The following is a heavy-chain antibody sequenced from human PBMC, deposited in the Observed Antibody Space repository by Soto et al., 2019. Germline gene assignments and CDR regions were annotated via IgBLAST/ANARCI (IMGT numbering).Heavy chain of an antibody. V-gene: IGHV3-7*01. CDR2: LKEDGSDT. J-gene: IGHJ4*02. Sequence: EVQLVESGGGLVQRGGSLRLSCAASGVTFSTYWMTAVRQAPGKRLAWVANLKEDGSDTYYGDSVKGRFTISKDNSMTSLFVQLHSLRVEDTAVYYCARQFSCAFDSGGPVTLVTVSA. CDR1: GVTFSTYW. CDR3: ARQFSCAFDS.